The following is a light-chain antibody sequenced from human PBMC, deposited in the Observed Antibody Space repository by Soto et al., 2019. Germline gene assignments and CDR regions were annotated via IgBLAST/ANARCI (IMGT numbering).Light chain of an antibody. J-gene: IGKJ4*01. CDR1: QGISSY. V-gene: IGKV1-8*01. CDR2: AAS. CDR3: QHGYSTPLT. Sequence: AIRMTQSQASFSASTGDRVTITCRASQGISSYLAWYQQKPGKAPNLLIYAASTLQSGVPSRFSGSGSGTDFTLTISSLQPEDFATYFCQHGYSTPLTFGGGTKVDI.